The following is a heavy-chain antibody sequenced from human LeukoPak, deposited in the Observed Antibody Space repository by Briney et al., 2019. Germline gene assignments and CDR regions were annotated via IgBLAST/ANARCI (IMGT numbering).Heavy chain of an antibody. J-gene: IGHJ4*02. Sequence: SQTLSLTCAISGDSVSSNSAAWTWIRQSPSRGLEWLGRTYYRSKWYNDYAVSVKSRITINPDTSKNQFSLQLNSVTPEDTAVYYCASSPYYYGSGTVHYLFDYWGQGTLVTVSS. D-gene: IGHD3-10*01. CDR2: TYYRSKWYN. CDR1: GDSVSSNSAA. CDR3: ASSPYYYGSGTVHYLFDY. V-gene: IGHV6-1*01.